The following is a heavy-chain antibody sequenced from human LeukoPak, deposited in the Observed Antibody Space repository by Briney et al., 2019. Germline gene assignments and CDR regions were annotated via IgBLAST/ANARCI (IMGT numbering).Heavy chain of an antibody. D-gene: IGHD3-22*01. CDR3: ASSGYNREIDY. V-gene: IGHV1-69*06. Sequence: ASVKVSCKASGGTFNSYAISWVRQAPGQGLEWMGGIIPIFGTTNYARKFRGRVTLTADKSTRTAYMELSSLRSEDTAVYYCASSGYNREIDYWGQGTLVTVSS. CDR1: GGTFNSYA. CDR2: IIPIFGTT. J-gene: IGHJ4*02.